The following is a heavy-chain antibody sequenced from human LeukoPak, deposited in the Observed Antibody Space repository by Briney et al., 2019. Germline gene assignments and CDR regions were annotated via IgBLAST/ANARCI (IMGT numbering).Heavy chain of an antibody. V-gene: IGHV4-59*01. Sequence: TXSLXCTVSGNSISSYYWNWIRQPPGXGLEWIGYIDYTGSSNYNPSLKSRVSISVDTSKNQLSLKLSSVTAADTAVYYCARRVSAFFYGMDVWGQGTTVTVSS. D-gene: IGHD2-21*01. J-gene: IGHJ6*02. CDR3: ARRVSAFFYGMDV. CDR2: IDYTGSS. CDR1: GNSISSYY.